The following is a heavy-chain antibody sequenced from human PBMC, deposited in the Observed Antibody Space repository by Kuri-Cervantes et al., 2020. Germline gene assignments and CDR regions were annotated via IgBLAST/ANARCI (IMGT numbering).Heavy chain of an antibody. CDR3: TRGMGDTAIPGS. V-gene: IGHV3-20*04. J-gene: IGHJ5*02. CDR1: GFTFDDYG. D-gene: IGHD5-18*01. Sequence: GESLKISCAASGFTFDDYGMSWVRQAPGKGLEWVSGINWNGGSTGYADSAKGRFTISRDNAKNSLYLQMNSLRAEDTALYYCTRGMGDTAIPGSWGQGTLVTVSS. CDR2: INWNGGST.